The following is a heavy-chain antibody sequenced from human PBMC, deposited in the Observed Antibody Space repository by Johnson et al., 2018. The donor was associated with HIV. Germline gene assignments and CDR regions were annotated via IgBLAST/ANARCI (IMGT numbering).Heavy chain of an antibody. J-gene: IGHJ3*02. V-gene: IGHV3-11*04. CDR3: ARVWRNEGRHGFDI. CDR2: IRSSGSTI. Sequence: QVQLVESGGGLVKPGGSLRLSCAASGFTFSDYYMSWIRQAPGQGLEWVSYIRSSGSTIHYADSVTGRFTISRNNAKTSLYLQTNSLRAEDTAVYYCARVWRNEGRHGFDIWGQGTMVTVSS. CDR1: GFTFSDYY. D-gene: IGHD1-1*01.